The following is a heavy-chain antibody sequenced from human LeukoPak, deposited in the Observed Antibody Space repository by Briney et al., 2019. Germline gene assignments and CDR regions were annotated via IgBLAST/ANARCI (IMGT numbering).Heavy chain of an antibody. CDR2: IPGSGDST. J-gene: IGHJ4*02. CDR1: GFTFSTYA. CDR3: AAVPPPDY. V-gene: IGHV3-23*01. Sequence: GGSLRLSCAASGFTFSTYAMSWVRQAPGKGLEWVSAIPGSGDSTYYADSVRGRFTISRDNSKNTLFLQMHTLRAEDTAVYYCAAVPPPDYWGQGTRVIVSS. D-gene: IGHD2-2*01.